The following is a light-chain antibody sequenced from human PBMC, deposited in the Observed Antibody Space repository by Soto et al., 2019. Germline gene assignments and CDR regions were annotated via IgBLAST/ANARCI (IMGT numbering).Light chain of an antibody. CDR3: SSYGGSNNIVV. Sequence: QSALTQPPSASGSPGQSVTISCTGTSSDIGGNNFVSWYQHHPGKAPKLMLYDVIKRPSGVPARFSGSKSGNTASLTVSGLKAEDEADYYCSSYGGSNNIVVFGGGTKLTVL. V-gene: IGLV2-8*01. CDR2: DVI. CDR1: SSDIGGNNF. J-gene: IGLJ2*01.